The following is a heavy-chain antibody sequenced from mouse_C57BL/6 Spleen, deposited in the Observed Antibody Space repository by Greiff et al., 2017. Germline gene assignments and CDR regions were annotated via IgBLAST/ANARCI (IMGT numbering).Heavy chain of an antibody. Sequence: VQLQQPGAELVRPGTSVKLSCKASGYTFTSYWMHWVKQRPGQGLEWIGVIVPSDSYTNYNQKFKGKATLTVDTSSSTAYMQLSSLTSEDSAVYYCAREDYYGSRGYAMDYWGQGTSVTVSS. J-gene: IGHJ4*01. CDR3: AREDYYGSRGYAMDY. V-gene: IGHV1-59*01. CDR2: IVPSDSYT. CDR1: GYTFTSYW. D-gene: IGHD1-1*01.